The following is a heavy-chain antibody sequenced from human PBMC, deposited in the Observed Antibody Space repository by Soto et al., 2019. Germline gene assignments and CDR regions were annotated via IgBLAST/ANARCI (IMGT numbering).Heavy chain of an antibody. D-gene: IGHD6-13*01. CDR1: GYTFTGYY. J-gene: IGHJ6*02. V-gene: IGHV1-2*04. Sequence: GASVKVSFKASGYTFTGYYMHWVRQAPGQELEWMGWINPNSGGTNYAQKFQGWVTMTRDTSISTAYMELSRLRSDDTAVYYCARDLRSSSWYRSYYYYGMDVWGQGTTVTVSS. CDR2: INPNSGGT. CDR3: ARDLRSSSWYRSYYYYGMDV.